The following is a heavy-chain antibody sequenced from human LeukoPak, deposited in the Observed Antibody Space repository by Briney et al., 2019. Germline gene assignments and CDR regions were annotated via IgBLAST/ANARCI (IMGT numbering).Heavy chain of an antibody. CDR2: INSDGSST. Sequence: PGGSLRLSCAASGFTFSSYWMHWVRQARGKGLVWVSRINSDGSSTSYADSVKGRFTISRDNAKNTLYLQMNSLRAEDTTVYYCANSGGSGWYEYYFDYWGQGTLVTVSS. J-gene: IGHJ4*02. V-gene: IGHV3-74*01. CDR1: GFTFSSYW. CDR3: ANSGGSGWYEYYFDY. D-gene: IGHD6-19*01.